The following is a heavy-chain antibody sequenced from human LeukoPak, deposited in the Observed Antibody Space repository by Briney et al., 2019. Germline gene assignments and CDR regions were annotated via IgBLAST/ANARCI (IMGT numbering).Heavy chain of an antibody. CDR2: ISGSGGST. D-gene: IGHD3-10*01. Sequence: GGSLRLSCAASGFTFSSYAMSWVRQAPGKGLEWVSAISGSGGSTYYADSVKGRFTISRDNSKNTLYLQMNSLRAEDTAVYYCAKASLRWFGESPFDYWGQGTLVTVSS. V-gene: IGHV3-23*01. CDR1: GFTFSSYA. CDR3: AKASLRWFGESPFDY. J-gene: IGHJ4*02.